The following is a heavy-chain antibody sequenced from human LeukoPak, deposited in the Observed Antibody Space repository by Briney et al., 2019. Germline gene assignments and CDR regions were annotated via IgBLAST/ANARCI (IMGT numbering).Heavy chain of an antibody. J-gene: IGHJ4*02. D-gene: IGHD1-26*01. CDR2: INAGNGNT. V-gene: IGHV1-3*01. CDR3: ARSRVGARVFVDY. CDR1: GFTFTSSA. Sequence: ASVKVSCKASGFTFTSSAMQWVRQARGQRLEWMGWINAGNGNTKYSQKFQGRVTITRDTSASTAYMELSSLRSEDTAVYYCARSRVGARVFVDYWGQGTLVTVSS.